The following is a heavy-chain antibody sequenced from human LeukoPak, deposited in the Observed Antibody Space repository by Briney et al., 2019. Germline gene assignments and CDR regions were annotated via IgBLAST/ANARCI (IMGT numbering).Heavy chain of an antibody. V-gene: IGHV3-48*03. CDR3: AKDLDGF. CDR1: GFAFSSYE. D-gene: IGHD6-25*01. CDR2: ISSRGGPI. Sequence: GGSLRLSCAASGFAFSSYEMNWVRQAPGKGLEWVSYISSRGGPIYYADSVKGRFTISRDNSKNSLYLQMNSLRAEDTAVYYCAKDLDGFWGQETLVTVSS. J-gene: IGHJ4*02.